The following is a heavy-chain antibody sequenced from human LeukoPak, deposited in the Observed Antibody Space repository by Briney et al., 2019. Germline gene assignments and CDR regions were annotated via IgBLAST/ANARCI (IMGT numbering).Heavy chain of an antibody. J-gene: IGHJ6*02. CDR3: ARGYCSSTSCLYGMDV. V-gene: IGHV3-20*01. CDR2: INWNGGST. CDR1: GFTFDDYG. D-gene: IGHD2-2*01. Sequence: PGGSLRLSCAASGFTFDDYGMSWVRQAPGKGLVWVSGINWNGGSTGYADSVKGRFTISRDNAKNSLYLQINSLRAEDTALYHCARGYCSSTSCLYGMDVWGQGTTVTVSS.